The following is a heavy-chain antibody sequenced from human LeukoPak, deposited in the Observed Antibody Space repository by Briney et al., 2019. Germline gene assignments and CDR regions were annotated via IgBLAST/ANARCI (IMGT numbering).Heavy chain of an antibody. D-gene: IGHD6-19*01. CDR3: AGVSFSSGWYRDY. J-gene: IGHJ4*02. V-gene: IGHV3-53*01. CDR2: IYSGGST. Sequence: PGGSLRLSCAASGFTDYMTWVRQAPGKGLEWVSVIYSGGSTYYAASVKGRFSVSRDNSKNTVYLQMNSLRDEDTAVYYCAGVSFSSGWYRDYWGQGTLVTVSS. CDR1: GFTDY.